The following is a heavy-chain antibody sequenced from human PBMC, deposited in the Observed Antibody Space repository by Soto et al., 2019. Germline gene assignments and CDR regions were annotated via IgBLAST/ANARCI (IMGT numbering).Heavy chain of an antibody. V-gene: IGHV3-74*01. CDR2: INSDGSST. J-gene: IGHJ6*02. Sequence: GSLRLSCAASGFTFSSYWMHWVRQAPGKGPVWVSRINSDGSSTSYADSVKGRFTISRDNAKNTLYLQMNSLRAEDTAVYYCARDPGSRIAAAGTGYYYGMDVWGQGATVTVSS. CDR1: GFTFSSYW. CDR3: ARDPGSRIAAAGTGYYYGMDV. D-gene: IGHD6-13*01.